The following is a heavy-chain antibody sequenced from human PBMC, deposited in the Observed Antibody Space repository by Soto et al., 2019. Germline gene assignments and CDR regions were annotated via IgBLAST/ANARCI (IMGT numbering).Heavy chain of an antibody. CDR1: GFTFSSYV. D-gene: IGHD3-22*01. Sequence: GGSLRLSCAASGFTFSSYVMHWVGQAPGKGLEWVAVIWYDGSNKYYADSVKGRFTISRDNSKNTLYLQMNSLRAEDTAVYYCARGRYYYDSSGYSLFDYWGQGTLVTVSS. CDR2: IWYDGSNK. CDR3: ARGRYYYDSSGYSLFDY. V-gene: IGHV3-33*01. J-gene: IGHJ4*02.